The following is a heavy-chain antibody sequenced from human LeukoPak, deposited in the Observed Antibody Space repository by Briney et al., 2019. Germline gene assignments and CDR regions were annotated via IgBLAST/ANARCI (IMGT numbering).Heavy chain of an antibody. J-gene: IGHJ4*02. V-gene: IGHV3-30*18. D-gene: IGHD2-2*01. CDR1: GSTFSSYG. Sequence: GGSLRLSCAASGSTFSSYGMHWVRQAPGKGLEWVAVISYDGSNKYYADSVKGRFTISRDNSKNTLYLQMNSLRAEDTAVYYCAKDFSAARSSFYWGQGTLVTVSS. CDR2: ISYDGSNK. CDR3: AKDFSAARSSFY.